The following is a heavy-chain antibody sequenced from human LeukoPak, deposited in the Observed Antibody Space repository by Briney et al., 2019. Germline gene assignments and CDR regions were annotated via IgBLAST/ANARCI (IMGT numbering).Heavy chain of an antibody. CDR3: AGSDTYYYGMDV. CDR1: GGSISSDGYY. D-gene: IGHD3-10*01. V-gene: IGHV4-31*03. CDR2: IYYSGST. Sequence: SQTLSLTCTVSGGSISSDGYYWDWIRQHPGKGLEWIGYIYYSGSTYYNPSLKSRVTMSVDTSKNQFSLKLSSVTAADTAVYYCAGSDTYYYGMDVWGQGTTVTVSS. J-gene: IGHJ6*02.